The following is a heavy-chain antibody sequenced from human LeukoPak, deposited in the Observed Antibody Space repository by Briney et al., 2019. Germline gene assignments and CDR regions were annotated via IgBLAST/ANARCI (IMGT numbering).Heavy chain of an antibody. CDR3: ARIFTGYDFWSGYFYYYYMDV. V-gene: IGHV1-8*03. CDR1: GYTFTSYD. Sequence: ASVKVSCKASGYTFTSYDINWVRQATGQGLEWMGWMNPNSGNTGYAKKFQGRVTITRNTSISKAYMELSSLRSEDTAVYYCARIFTGYDFWSGYFYYYYMDVWGKGTTVTVSS. J-gene: IGHJ6*03. CDR2: MNPNSGNT. D-gene: IGHD3-3*01.